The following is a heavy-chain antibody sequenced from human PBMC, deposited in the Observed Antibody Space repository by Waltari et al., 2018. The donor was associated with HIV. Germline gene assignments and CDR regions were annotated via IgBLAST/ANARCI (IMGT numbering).Heavy chain of an antibody. J-gene: IGHJ4*02. D-gene: IGHD4-17*01. V-gene: IGHV1-2*07. CDR3: ARETRFDGDYVKYIVF. CDR1: GYTFTDFS. Sequence: QVQLVQSGAEVKKPGASVKVSCRASGYTFTDFSIHWMRQAPGQGLEWRGWINPTTGDTKYAHNFRGRISMTRAPSLNPVYMELSRLRSDDTATYYCARETRFDGDYVKYIVFWGQGTLVTVSS. CDR2: INPTTGDT.